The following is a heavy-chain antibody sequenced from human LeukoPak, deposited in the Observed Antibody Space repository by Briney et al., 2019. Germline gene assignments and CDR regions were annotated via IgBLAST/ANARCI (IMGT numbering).Heavy chain of an antibody. D-gene: IGHD3-10*01. J-gene: IGHJ4*02. CDR1: GFTFSSYD. Sequence: GGSLRLSCAASGFTFSSYDMHWVRQAPGKGLEWVAVISYDGSNKYYADSVKGRFTISRDNSKNTLYLQMNSLRAEDTAVYYCARVNGYYGSGSPYFDYWGQGTLDTVSS. V-gene: IGHV3-30*04. CDR3: ARVNGYYGSGSPYFDY. CDR2: ISYDGSNK.